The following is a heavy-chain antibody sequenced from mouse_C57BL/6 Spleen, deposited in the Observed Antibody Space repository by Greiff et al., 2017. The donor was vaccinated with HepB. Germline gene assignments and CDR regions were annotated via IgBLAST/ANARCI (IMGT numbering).Heavy chain of an antibody. D-gene: IGHD4-1*02. CDR3: ARDGSNWDVWYFDV. V-gene: IGHV5-16*01. Sequence: EVQVVESEGGLVQPGSSMKLSCTASGFTFSDYYMAWVRQVPEKGLEWVANINYDGSSTYYLDSLKSRFIISRDNAKNILYLQMSSLKSEDTATYYCARDGSNWDVWYFDVWGTGTTVTVSS. CDR1: GFTFSDYY. CDR2: INYDGSST. J-gene: IGHJ1*03.